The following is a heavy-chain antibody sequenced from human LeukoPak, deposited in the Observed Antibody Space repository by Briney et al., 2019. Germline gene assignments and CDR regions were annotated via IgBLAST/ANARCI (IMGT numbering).Heavy chain of an antibody. CDR3: AKSGCGYYAFDP. D-gene: IGHD3-3*01. Sequence: GGSLRLSCAASGFTFSSYAMSWVRQSPGKGLEWVSAISGSGGSTYYADSVKGRFTISRDNSKNTLYLQMNSLRAEDTAVYYCAKSGCGYYAFDPWGQGTLVTVSS. CDR2: ISGSGGST. CDR1: GFTFSSYA. V-gene: IGHV3-23*01. J-gene: IGHJ5*02.